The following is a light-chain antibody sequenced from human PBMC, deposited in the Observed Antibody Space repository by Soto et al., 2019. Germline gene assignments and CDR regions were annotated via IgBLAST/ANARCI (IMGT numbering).Light chain of an antibody. J-gene: IGLJ3*02. CDR2: RNT. Sequence: QSVLTQPPSASGTPGQTVTISCSGSRSNIGNNYVCWYQQLPGAAPKLLIYRNTQRPSGVPDRFSGSKSGTAASLAISGLRSEDEADYFCEAWDDSLNGYWVFGGGTKLTVL. CDR1: RSNIGNNY. CDR3: EAWDDSLNGYWV. V-gene: IGLV1-47*01.